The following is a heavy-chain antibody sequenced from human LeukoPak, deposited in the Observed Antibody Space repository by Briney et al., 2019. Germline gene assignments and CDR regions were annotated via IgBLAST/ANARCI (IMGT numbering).Heavy chain of an antibody. CDR3: ARPSSGSGSKPALDY. Sequence: SETLSLTCTVSGGSISSGSYYWSWIRQPAGKGLEWIGRIYTSGSTNYNPSLKSRVTISVDTSKNQFSLKLSSVTAADTAVYYCARPSSGSGSKPALDYWGQGTLVTVSS. V-gene: IGHV4-61*02. J-gene: IGHJ4*02. CDR2: IYTSGST. CDR1: GGSISSGSYY. D-gene: IGHD1-26*01.